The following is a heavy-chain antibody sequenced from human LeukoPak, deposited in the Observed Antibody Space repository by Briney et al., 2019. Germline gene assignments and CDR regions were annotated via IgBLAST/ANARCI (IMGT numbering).Heavy chain of an antibody. J-gene: IGHJ4*02. D-gene: IGHD6-19*01. V-gene: IGHV4-39*07. CDR2: IYYSGST. CDR1: GGSISSSSYY. CDR3: ARGTQWLPFDY. Sequence: SETLSLTCTVSGGSISSSSYYWGWIRQPPGKGLEWIGSIYYSGSTYYNPSLKSRVTISVDTSKNQFSLKLSSVTAADTAVYYCARGTQWLPFDYWGQGTLVTVSS.